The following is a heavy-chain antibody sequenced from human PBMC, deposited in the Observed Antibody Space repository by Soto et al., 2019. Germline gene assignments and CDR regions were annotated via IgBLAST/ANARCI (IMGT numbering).Heavy chain of an antibody. Sequence: ASVKFSCKASGYTFTNYYMHWVRQAPGQGLECMGWMNPRSGGTKYAQAFQDRVTMTRXAXXSXXXMXVXXLRXGXTAVYFCARSDDSTSYPLDLRGPGTLVTVPS. CDR1: GYTFTNYY. J-gene: IGHJ5*02. CDR3: ARSDDSTSYPLDL. CDR2: MNPRSGGT. V-gene: IGHV1-2*02. D-gene: IGHD4-4*01.